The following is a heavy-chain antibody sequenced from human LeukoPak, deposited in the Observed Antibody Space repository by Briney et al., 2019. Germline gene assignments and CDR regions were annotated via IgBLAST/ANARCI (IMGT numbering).Heavy chain of an antibody. J-gene: IGHJ4*02. CDR1: GFTFSSYA. D-gene: IGHD5-12*01. V-gene: IGHV3-30-3*01. CDR3: ARAGYSGYDYGGFDY. Sequence: PGRSLRLSCAASGFTFSSYAMHWVRQAPGKGLEWVAVISYDGSNKYYADSVKGRFTISRDNSKNTLYLQMNSLRAEDTAVYYCARAGYSGYDYGGFDYWGQGTLVTVSS. CDR2: ISYDGSNK.